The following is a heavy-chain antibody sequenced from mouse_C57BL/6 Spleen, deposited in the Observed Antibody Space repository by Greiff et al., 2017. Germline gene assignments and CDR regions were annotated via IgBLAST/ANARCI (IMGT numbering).Heavy chain of an antibody. CDR1: GYTFTDYY. D-gene: IGHD1-1*01. Sequence: VQLKESGPELVKPGASVKISCKASGYTFTDYYMNWVKQSHGQSLEWIGDINPNNGGTSYNQKFKGKATLTVDKSSSTAYMELRSLTSEDSAVYDCARGTVVASNWGEGTLGTVS. V-gene: IGHV1-26*01. J-gene: IGHJ3*01. CDR2: INPNNGGT. CDR3: ARGTVVASN.